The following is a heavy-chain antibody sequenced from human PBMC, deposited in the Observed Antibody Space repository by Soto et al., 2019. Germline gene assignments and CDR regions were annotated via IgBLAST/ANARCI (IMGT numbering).Heavy chain of an antibody. Sequence: PSETLSLTCTVAGGSIRSGGYYWGWVRQPPGKGLQWIGSVSHIGSTNYNPSLKSRLTISVGTSKTQSSLRLDSVTAADTAVYYCSRIAVSGPRTGFDYWGQGILVTVSS. CDR2: VSHIGST. V-gene: IGHV4-39*01. CDR3: SRIAVSGPRTGFDY. D-gene: IGHD6-19*01. J-gene: IGHJ4*02. CDR1: GGSIRSGGYY.